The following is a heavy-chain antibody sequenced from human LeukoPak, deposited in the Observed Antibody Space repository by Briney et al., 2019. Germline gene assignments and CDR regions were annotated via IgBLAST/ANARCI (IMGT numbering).Heavy chain of an antibody. CDR1: GFTFSSYA. J-gene: IGHJ4*02. CDR2: ITSSGAAT. Sequence: HPGRSLRPSCAASGFTFSSYAMSWVRQAPGKGLEWVSSITSSGAATYCADSVKGRFTISRDNSDNTLYLQMNSLRAEDTAVYYCAKDRPNYYGSNGHYYKLNGDCWGQGTLVTVSS. V-gene: IGHV3-23*01. CDR3: AKDRPNYYGSNGHYYKLNGDC. D-gene: IGHD3-22*01.